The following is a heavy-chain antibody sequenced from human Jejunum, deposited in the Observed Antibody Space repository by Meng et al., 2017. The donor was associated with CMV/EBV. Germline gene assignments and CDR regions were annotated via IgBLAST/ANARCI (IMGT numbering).Heavy chain of an antibody. Sequence: TLSLTCVVSGGSLIGTNWWNWVRQPPGGGLEWIGEIFHSGATNYNPSLESRATLSIDNSKNQFSLKLTSVTVADTAVYFCGDPPAGYWGQGVLVTVSS. J-gene: IGHJ4*02. V-gene: IGHV4-4*01. CDR2: IFHSGAT. CDR1: GGSLIGTNW. CDR3: GDPPAGY.